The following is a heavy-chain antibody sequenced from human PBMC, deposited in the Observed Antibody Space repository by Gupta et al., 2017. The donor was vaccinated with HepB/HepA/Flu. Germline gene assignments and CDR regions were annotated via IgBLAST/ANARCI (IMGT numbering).Heavy chain of an antibody. V-gene: IGHV4-39*01. CDR1: GISISTSNTYY. CDR2: IFYSGTT. CDR3: ASILGGDWFDY. Sequence: QLQLQESCPRLVKPSETLYLTCSVSGISISTSNTYYWGWVCQPPGKGLAWIGSIFYSGTTYYNPSLKSRVTISEDTSKTQFSLKLTSVTAADTAVYYCASILGGDWFDYWGQGTLVAVSS. J-gene: IGHJ4*02. D-gene: IGHD2-21*02.